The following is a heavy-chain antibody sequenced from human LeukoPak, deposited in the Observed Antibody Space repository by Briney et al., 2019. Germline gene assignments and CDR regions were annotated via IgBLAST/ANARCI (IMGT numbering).Heavy chain of an antibody. J-gene: IGHJ6*02. Sequence: GGSLRLSCAASGFTFSDSWMSWVRQAPGKGLEWVSYISSSGSTIYYADSVKGRFTISRDNAENSLYLQMTSLRAEDTAVYYCARERGLRYPWPPYGMDVWGQGTAVTVSS. D-gene: IGHD2-2*02. CDR2: ISSSGSTI. CDR3: ARERGLRYPWPPYGMDV. CDR1: GFTFSDSW. V-gene: IGHV3-11*01.